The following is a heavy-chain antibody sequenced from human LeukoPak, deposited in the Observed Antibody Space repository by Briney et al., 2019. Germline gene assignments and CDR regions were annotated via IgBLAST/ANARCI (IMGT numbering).Heavy chain of an antibody. CDR3: ARHDGATYDY. CDR1: GGSISSYY. D-gene: IGHD1-26*01. J-gene: IGHJ4*02. Sequence: PSETLSLTCTVSGGSISSYYWSWIRQPPGKGLEWIGYIYYSGSTNYNPSLTSRVTISVDTSKNQFSLKLNSVTAADTAVYYCARHDGATYDYWGQGTLVTVSS. CDR2: IYYSGST. V-gene: IGHV4-59*08.